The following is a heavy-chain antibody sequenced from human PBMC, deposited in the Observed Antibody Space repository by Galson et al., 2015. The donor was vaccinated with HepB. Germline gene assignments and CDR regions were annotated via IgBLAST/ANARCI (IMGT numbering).Heavy chain of an antibody. CDR1: GFTFSSYS. Sequence: SLRLSCAASGFTFSSYSMNWVRQAPGKGLEWVSSISSSSSYIYYADSVKGRFTISRDNAKSSLYLQMNSLRAEDTAVYYCARDKAREYCSSTSCYLFDYWGQGTLVTVSS. D-gene: IGHD2-2*01. V-gene: IGHV3-21*01. J-gene: IGHJ4*02. CDR2: ISSSSSYI. CDR3: ARDKAREYCSSTSCYLFDY.